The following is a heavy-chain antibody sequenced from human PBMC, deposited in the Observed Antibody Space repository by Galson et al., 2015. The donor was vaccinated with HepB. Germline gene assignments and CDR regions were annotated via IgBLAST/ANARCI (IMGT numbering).Heavy chain of an antibody. V-gene: IGHV3-30*18. J-gene: IGHJ4*02. Sequence: SLRLSCAASGFTFSHYGMHWVRQAPGKGLEWVTVVPYDGNLDHYAESVKGRFTISRDNSRNTLYLQMNSLRAEDTAVYFCAKGYDSTGYYSFDYWGQGTLVTVSA. CDR1: GFTFSHYG. CDR3: AKGYDSTGYYSFDY. D-gene: IGHD3-9*01. CDR2: VPYDGNLD.